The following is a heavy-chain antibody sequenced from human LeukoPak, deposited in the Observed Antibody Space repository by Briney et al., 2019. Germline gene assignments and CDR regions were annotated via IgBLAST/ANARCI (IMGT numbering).Heavy chain of an antibody. V-gene: IGHV4-34*01. J-gene: IGHJ4*02. CDR1: GGSFSGYY. D-gene: IGHD5-12*01. Sequence: PSETLSLTCAVYGGSFSGYYWSWIRQPPGKGLEWIGEINHSGSTNYNPSLKSRVTISVDTSKNQFSLKPSSVTAADTAVYYCVRGGYSGLTHWGQGTLVTVSS. CDR3: VRGGYSGLTH. CDR2: INHSGST.